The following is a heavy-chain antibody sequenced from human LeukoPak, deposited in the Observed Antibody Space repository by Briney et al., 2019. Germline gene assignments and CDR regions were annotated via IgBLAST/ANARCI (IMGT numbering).Heavy chain of an antibody. CDR2: ISWNSGSI. Sequence: GRSLRLSCAASGFAFDDYAMHWVRQAPGKGLEWVSGISWNSGSIGYADSVKGRFTISRDNAKNSLYLQMNSLRAEDTALYYCAKRGIAAQGAFDIWGQGTMVTVSS. D-gene: IGHD6-13*01. CDR1: GFAFDDYA. J-gene: IGHJ3*02. CDR3: AKRGIAAQGAFDI. V-gene: IGHV3-9*01.